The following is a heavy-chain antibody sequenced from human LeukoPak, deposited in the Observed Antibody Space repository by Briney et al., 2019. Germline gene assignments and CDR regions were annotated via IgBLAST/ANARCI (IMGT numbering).Heavy chain of an antibody. CDR1: GYTXTTYY. Sequence: ASVKVSCKASGYTXTTYYMHWVRQAPGQGLEWVAIINPRGGSTTYAQKFQGRVTMTRDTSTSKVYMELSSLKSDDTAVSYCARGGGPGNYPFDFWGQGTLVTVSS. CDR3: ARGGGPGNYPFDF. CDR2: INPRGGST. D-gene: IGHD1-7*01. J-gene: IGHJ4*02. V-gene: IGHV1-46*01.